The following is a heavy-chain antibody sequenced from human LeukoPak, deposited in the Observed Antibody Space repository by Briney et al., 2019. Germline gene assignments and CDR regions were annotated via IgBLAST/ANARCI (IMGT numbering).Heavy chain of an antibody. CDR2: INQDGSEK. CDR3: ARQTAAATVHAFHI. Sequence: GGSLRLSCAASGFTFSSYWMFWVRQAPGKGLEGVANINQDGSEKYYVDSLKGRFTISRDNAKNSLYLKMNSLRAEDTALYYCARQTAAATVHAFHIWGQGTVVTVSS. CDR1: GFTFSSYW. J-gene: IGHJ3*02. D-gene: IGHD6-13*01. V-gene: IGHV3-7*01.